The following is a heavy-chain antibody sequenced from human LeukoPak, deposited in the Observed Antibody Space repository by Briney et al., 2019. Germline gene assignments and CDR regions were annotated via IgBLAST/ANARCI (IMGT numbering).Heavy chain of an antibody. V-gene: IGHV4-59*01. D-gene: IGHD2-2*01. J-gene: IGHJ6*03. CDR2: IYYSGST. Sequence: SETLSLTXTVSGGSISSYYWSWIRQPPGKGLEWIGYIYYSGSTNYNPSLKSRVTISLDTSKNQFSLKLSSVTAADTAVYYCARVVRDIVVVPAAAPIYYYYYMDVWGKGTTVTVSS. CDR3: ARVVRDIVVVPAAAPIYYYYYMDV. CDR1: GGSISSYY.